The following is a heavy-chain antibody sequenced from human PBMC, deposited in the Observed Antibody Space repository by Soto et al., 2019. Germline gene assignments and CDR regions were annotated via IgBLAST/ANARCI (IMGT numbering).Heavy chain of an antibody. J-gene: IGHJ6*02. V-gene: IGHV3-30*18. CDR1: GFTFSSYG. D-gene: IGHD5-12*01. Sequence: SLRLSCAASGFTFSSYGMHWVRQAPGKGLEWVAVISYDGSNKYYADSVKGRFTISRDNSKNTLYLQMNSLRAEDTAVYYCAKDTAPPATNQRKVATIYYYYYGMDVWGQGTTVTVSS. CDR2: ISYDGSNK. CDR3: AKDTAPPATNQRKVATIYYYYYGMDV.